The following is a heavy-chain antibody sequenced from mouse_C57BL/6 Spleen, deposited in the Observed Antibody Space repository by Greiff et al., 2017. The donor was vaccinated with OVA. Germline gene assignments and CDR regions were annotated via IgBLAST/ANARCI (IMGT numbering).Heavy chain of an antibody. CDR1: GYTFTSYW. Sequence: QVQLQQPGAELVRPGSSVKLSCKASGYTFTSYWMHWVKQRPIQGLEWIGNIDPSDSDTHYNQKFKDKATLTVDKSSSTAYMQLRSLTSEDSAVYDGARAKGYYSAWFAYWGQGTLVTVSA. CDR2: IDPSDSDT. CDR3: ARAKGYYSAWFAY. J-gene: IGHJ3*01. D-gene: IGHD1-1*01. V-gene: IGHV1-52*01.